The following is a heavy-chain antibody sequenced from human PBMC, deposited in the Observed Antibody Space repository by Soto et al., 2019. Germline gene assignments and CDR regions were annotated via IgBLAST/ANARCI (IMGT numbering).Heavy chain of an antibody. Sequence: PSETLSLTCAVYGGSFSGYYWSWIRQPPGKGLEWVSAISGSGGSTYYADSVKGRFTISRDNSKNTLYLQMNSLRAEDTAVYYCAKRIYYYGSGSPPYYFDYWGQGTLVTVSS. J-gene: IGHJ4*02. CDR2: ISGSGGST. CDR1: GGSFSGYY. D-gene: IGHD3-10*01. V-gene: IGHV3-23*01. CDR3: AKRIYYYGSGSPPYYFDY.